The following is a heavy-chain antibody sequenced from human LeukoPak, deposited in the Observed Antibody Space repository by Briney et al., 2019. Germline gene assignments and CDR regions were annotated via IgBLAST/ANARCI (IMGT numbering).Heavy chain of an antibody. CDR3: AREEWEYGDYVVSAFDI. Sequence: GGSLRLSCAASGFTFSSYSMNWVRQAPGKGLEWVSSISSSSSYIYYADSVKGRFTISRDNAKNSLYLQMNRLRAEDTAVYYCAREEWEYGDYVVSAFDIWGQGTMVTGSS. D-gene: IGHD4-17*01. V-gene: IGHV3-21*01. CDR2: ISSSSSYI. CDR1: GFTFSSYS. J-gene: IGHJ3*02.